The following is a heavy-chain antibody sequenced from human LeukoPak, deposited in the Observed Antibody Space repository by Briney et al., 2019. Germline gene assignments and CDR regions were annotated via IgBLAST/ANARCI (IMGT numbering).Heavy chain of an antibody. V-gene: IGHV4-59*08. CDR3: ARHYYGDVYYFDF. CDR1: GGCVSAYY. J-gene: IGHJ4*02. CDR2: FYYSGTS. Sequence: SETLSLTCTVSGGCVSAYYWSWLRQPPGKGLEWIGYFYYSGTSRYNPSLKSRVTFSADTSENQFSLKLTSVTAGDTAVYYCARHYYGDVYYFDFWGQGTLVTVSS. D-gene: IGHD3-16*01.